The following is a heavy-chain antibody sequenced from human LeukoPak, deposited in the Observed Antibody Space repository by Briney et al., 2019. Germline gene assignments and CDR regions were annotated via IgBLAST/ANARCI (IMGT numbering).Heavy chain of an antibody. CDR2: IIPIFGTA. CDR3: ARIGMVREPGSDY. V-gene: IGHV1-69*13. D-gene: IGHD3-10*01. Sequence: ASVKVSCKASGGTFSSYAISWVRQAPGQGLEWMGGIIPIFGTANYAQKFQGRVTITADESTSTAYMELSSLISEDTAVYYCARIGMVREPGSDYWGQGTLVTVS. CDR1: GGTFSSYA. J-gene: IGHJ4*02.